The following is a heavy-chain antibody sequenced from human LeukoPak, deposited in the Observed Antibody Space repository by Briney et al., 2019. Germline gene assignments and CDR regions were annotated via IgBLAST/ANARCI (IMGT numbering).Heavy chain of an antibody. V-gene: IGHV4-39*07. CDR2: IYYSGST. CDR1: GGSISSNKYY. CDR3: ARSPAYSYFDY. Sequence: PSETLSLTCTVSGGSISSNKYYWGWIRQPPGKGLEWIGSIYYSGSTYYNPSLKSRVTISVDTSKNQFSLKLSSVTAADTAVYYCARSPAYSYFDYWGQGTLVTVSS. D-gene: IGHD4-11*01. J-gene: IGHJ4*03.